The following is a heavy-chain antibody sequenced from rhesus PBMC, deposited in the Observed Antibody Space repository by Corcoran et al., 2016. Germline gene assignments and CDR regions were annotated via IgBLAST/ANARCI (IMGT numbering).Heavy chain of an antibody. J-gene: IGHJ3*01. Sequence: QVQLQESGPGLAKPSETLSLTCAVSGGSISDYYWNWIRQSPGKGLEWIGYTGGLSGLTPYNPSLQSRVTISTDTSKNQISLNLNSVAAAYTAVYYCATSLGTLVFDFWGQGLRVIVSS. CDR3: ATSLGTLVFDF. V-gene: IGHV4-165*02. CDR2: TGGLSGLT. CDR1: GGSISDYY. D-gene: IGHD1-44*01.